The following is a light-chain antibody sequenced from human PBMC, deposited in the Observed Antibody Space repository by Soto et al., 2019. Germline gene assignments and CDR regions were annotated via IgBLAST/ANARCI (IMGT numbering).Light chain of an antibody. Sequence: QSVLTQPPSASGAPGQRVTIYCSGSSSNIGGNTVNLFQQLPGTAPKLLIYSNDQRPSGVPDQFSGSKSGTSASLAISGLQSEDEADYYCAAWDNSLNGYVFGTGTKLTVL. CDR3: AAWDNSLNGYV. J-gene: IGLJ1*01. CDR1: SSNIGGNT. V-gene: IGLV1-44*01. CDR2: SND.